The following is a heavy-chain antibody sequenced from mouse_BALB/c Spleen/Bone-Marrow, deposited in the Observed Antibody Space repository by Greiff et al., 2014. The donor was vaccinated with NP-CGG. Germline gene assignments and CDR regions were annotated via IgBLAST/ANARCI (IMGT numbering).Heavy chain of an antibody. Sequence: EVQLQQSGPELVKPGASVKISCKASGYSFTGYYMHWVKQSHGNSLDWIGYIYPYNDVSSYNQKFKGKATLTVDKSSSTAYMELRSLTSDDSAVYYCENRGEYFDVWGAGTTVTVSS. V-gene: IGHV1-31*01. J-gene: IGHJ1*01. CDR2: IYPYNDVS. CDR3: ENRGEYFDV. CDR1: GYSFTGYY.